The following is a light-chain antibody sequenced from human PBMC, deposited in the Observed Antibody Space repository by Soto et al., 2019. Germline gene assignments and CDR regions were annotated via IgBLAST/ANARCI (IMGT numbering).Light chain of an antibody. CDR1: QSVSSN. V-gene: IGKV3-15*01. CDR3: QQYNNWPPWT. CDR2: GAS. J-gene: IGKJ1*01. Sequence: EIGMTQSPAPLSVSPGERATLSCRASQSVSSNLDWYQQKPGQAPRLLIYGASTRATGIPARFSGSGSGTEFTLTISSLQSEDFAVYYCQQYNNWPPWTFGQGTKVEIK.